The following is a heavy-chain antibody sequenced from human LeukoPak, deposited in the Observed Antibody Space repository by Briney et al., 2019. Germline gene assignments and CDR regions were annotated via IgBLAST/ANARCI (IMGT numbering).Heavy chain of an antibody. CDR2: MNPNSGNT. V-gene: IGHV1-8*01. D-gene: IGHD3-10*01. CDR3: ARDLGMVRGVMGQ. Sequence: ASVKVSCKASGYTFTSYDINWVRQATGQGLEWMGWMNPNSGNTGYAQKFQGRVTMATDTSTSTAYMELRSLRSDDTAVYYCARDLGMVRGVMGQWGQGTLVTVSS. CDR1: GYTFTSYD. J-gene: IGHJ4*02.